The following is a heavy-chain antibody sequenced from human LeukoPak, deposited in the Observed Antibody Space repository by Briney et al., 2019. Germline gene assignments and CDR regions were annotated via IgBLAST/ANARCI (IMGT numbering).Heavy chain of an antibody. Sequence: SETLSLTCTVSGYSISSGYHWGWIRQPPGKGLGWIGSTYHSGSTYYNPSLKSRVTISVDTSKNQFSLKLSSVTAADTAVYYCARDRGIGGPPLDYWGQGTLVTVSP. J-gene: IGHJ4*02. CDR2: TYHSGST. CDR1: GYSISSGYH. V-gene: IGHV4-38-2*02. CDR3: ARDRGIGGPPLDY. D-gene: IGHD3-16*01.